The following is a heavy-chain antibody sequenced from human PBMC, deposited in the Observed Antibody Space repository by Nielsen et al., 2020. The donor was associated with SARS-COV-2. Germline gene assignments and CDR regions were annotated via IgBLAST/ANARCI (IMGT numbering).Heavy chain of an antibody. D-gene: IGHD6-6*01. V-gene: IGHV3-21*01. CDR3: ARGPGSSGDY. CDR2: ISGSGGSI. J-gene: IGHJ4*02. Sequence: VRQAPGKGLEWVSAISGSGGSIYYADSVKGRFTISRDNAKNSLYLQMNSLRAEDTAVYYCARGPGSSGDYWGQGTLVTVSS.